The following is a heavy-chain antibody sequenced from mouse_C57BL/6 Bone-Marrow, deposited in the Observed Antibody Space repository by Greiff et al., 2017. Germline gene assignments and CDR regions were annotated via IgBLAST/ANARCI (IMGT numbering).Heavy chain of an antibody. J-gene: IGHJ1*03. D-gene: IGHD1-1*01. V-gene: IGHV7-3*01. CDR1: GFTFTDYY. CDR2: IRNKANGYTT. CDR3: ARSTVVTPSYWYFDV. Sequence: DVHLVESGGGLVQPGGSLSLSCAASGFTFTDYYMSWVRQPPGKALEWLGFIRNKANGYTTEYSASVKGRFTISRDNSQSILYLQMNALRAEDSATYYCARSTVVTPSYWYFDVWGTGTTVTVSS.